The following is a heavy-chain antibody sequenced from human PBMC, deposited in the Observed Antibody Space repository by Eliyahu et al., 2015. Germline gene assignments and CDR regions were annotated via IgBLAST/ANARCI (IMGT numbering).Heavy chain of an antibody. D-gene: IGHD4-17*01. V-gene: IGHV4-39*01. CDR3: ARHVRLRYKGYYYYYYMDV. CDR1: GGSXSXXXXX. CDR2: IYYSGST. J-gene: IGHJ6*03. Sequence: QLQLQESGPGLVKPSETLSXTCTVXGGSXSXXXXXWGWIRQPPGKGLGWIGSIYYSGSTYYNPSLKSRVTISVDTSKNQFSLKLSSVTAADTAVYYCARHVRLRYKGYYYYYYMDVWGKGTTVTVSS.